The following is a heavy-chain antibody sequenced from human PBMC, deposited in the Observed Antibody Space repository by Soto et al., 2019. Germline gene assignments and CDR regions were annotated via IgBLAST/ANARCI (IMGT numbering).Heavy chain of an antibody. V-gene: IGHV4-39*01. J-gene: IGHJ6*02. CDR1: CGSVSSSSYY. CDR2: IYYNGRT. D-gene: IGHD1-26*01. Sequence: PSETLSLTCTVSCGSVSSSSYYWDWIRQPPGKGLEWIGHIYYNGRTYYNPSLKSRVTISVDTSKNQFSLNLNSVTAADTAVYYCARRPKSGSFHYYGVDVWGRGTTVTVSS. CDR3: ARRPKSGSFHYYGVDV.